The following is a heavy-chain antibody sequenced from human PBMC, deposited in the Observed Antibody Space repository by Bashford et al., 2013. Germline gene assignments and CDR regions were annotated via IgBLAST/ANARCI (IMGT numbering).Heavy chain of an antibody. V-gene: IGHV1-69*06. Sequence: SVKVSCKASGGTFSSYAISWVRQAPGQGLEWMGGIIPIFGTANYAQKFQGRVTITADKSTSTAYMELSSLRSEDTAVYYCATHRSGRFLYYYYYGMDVWGQGTTVTVSS. CDR2: IIPIFGTA. D-gene: IGHD6-19*01. J-gene: IGHJ6*02. CDR1: GGTFSSYA. CDR3: ATHRSGRFLYYYYYGMDV.